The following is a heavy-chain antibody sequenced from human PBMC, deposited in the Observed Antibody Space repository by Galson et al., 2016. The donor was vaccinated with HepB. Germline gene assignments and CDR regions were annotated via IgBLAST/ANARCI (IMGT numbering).Heavy chain of an antibody. Sequence: SVKVSCKASGYTFTTYGISWVRQAPGQGFEWIGWSSAYNDKTHYAQKFQGRVTVTTDTSTNTAYMDLRSLRSDDTAVYYCARGSDCAYWGQGTLVIVSS. V-gene: IGHV1-18*04. CDR3: ARGSDCAY. CDR2: SSAYNDKT. CDR1: GYTFTTYG. D-gene: IGHD2-21*01. J-gene: IGHJ4*02.